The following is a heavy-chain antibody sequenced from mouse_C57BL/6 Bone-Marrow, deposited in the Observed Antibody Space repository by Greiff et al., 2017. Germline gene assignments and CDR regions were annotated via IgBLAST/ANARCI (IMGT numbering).Heavy chain of an antibody. D-gene: IGHD1-1*01. V-gene: IGHV5-16*01. CDR1: GFTFSDYY. J-gene: IGHJ1*03. CDR3: AREALYYYGSSYDYFDV. Sequence: EVKVVESEGGLVQPGSSMKLSCTASGFTFSDYYMAWVRQVPEKGLEWVANINYDGSSTYYLDSLKSRFIISRDNAKNILYLQMSSLKSEDTATYYCAREALYYYGSSYDYFDVWGTGTTVTVSS. CDR2: INYDGSST.